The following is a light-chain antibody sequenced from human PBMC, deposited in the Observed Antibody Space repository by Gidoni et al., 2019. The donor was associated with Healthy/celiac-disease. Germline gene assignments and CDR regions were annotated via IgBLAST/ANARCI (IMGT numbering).Light chain of an antibody. CDR2: EGS. J-gene: IGLJ2*01. Sequence: QSALTQPASVSGSPGQSLTITCTGTSSDVGSYNLVSWYQQHPGKAPKLMIYEGSKRPSVVSNRFSGSKSGNTASLTISGLQAEDEADYYCCSYAGSSTFGVFGGGTKLTVL. CDR3: CSYAGSSTFGV. CDR1: SSDVGSYNL. V-gene: IGLV2-23*03.